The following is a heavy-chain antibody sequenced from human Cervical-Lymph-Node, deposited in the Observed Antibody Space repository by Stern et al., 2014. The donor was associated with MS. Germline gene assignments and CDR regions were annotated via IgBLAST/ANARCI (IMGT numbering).Heavy chain of an antibody. Sequence: QLQLQESGPGLVKPSETLSLTCTVSGASITSYYWTWIRQPPGQGLEWIAYISHSGNTNYNPSLKSRVTISIDTSKNQFSLKLSSVTAADTAVYYCARGGDFGVVIPRPYGMDVWGQGTTVTVSS. V-gene: IGHV4-59*01. CDR1: GASITSYY. CDR3: ARGGDFGVVIPRPYGMDV. CDR2: ISHSGNT. D-gene: IGHD3-3*01. J-gene: IGHJ6*02.